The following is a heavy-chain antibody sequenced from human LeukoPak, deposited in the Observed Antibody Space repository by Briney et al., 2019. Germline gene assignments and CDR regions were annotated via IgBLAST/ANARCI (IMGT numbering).Heavy chain of an antibody. D-gene: IGHD6-19*01. CDR1: GFTFSSNA. V-gene: IGHV3-23*01. J-gene: IGHJ4*02. CDR2: ICDSGDFT. CDR3: AKGSRQFSRDKAGPIDY. Sequence: GGSLRLSCAGSGFTFSSNAMSWVRQAPGKGLEWVSSICDSGDFTYYADSVKGRFTISRDNSKNTLFVQMSSLRAEDTAVYYCAKGSRQFSRDKAGPIDYWGQGTLVTVSS.